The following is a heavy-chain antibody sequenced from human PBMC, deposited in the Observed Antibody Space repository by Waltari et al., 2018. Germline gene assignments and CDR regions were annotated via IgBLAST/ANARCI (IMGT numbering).Heavy chain of an antibody. V-gene: IGHV3-21*03. CDR3: TRDLYGSGGDWFDP. J-gene: IGHJ5*02. CDR2: IGGTHSNI. D-gene: IGHD3-10*01. Sequence: EVRLAESGGGLVKPGGSLRLSCTASGFDFSYYALNWVRQAPGTGLEWVSSIGGTHSNIFYADSVKGRFTVSRDNAKNSLYLQMDNLRAEDSGLYFCTRDLYGSGGDWFDPWGQGTLVTVSS. CDR1: GFDFSYYA.